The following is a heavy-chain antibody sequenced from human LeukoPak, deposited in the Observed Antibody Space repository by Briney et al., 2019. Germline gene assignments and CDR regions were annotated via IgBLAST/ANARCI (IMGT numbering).Heavy chain of an antibody. J-gene: IGHJ6*03. CDR3: ARSEADDFWSGYYHFGSMDV. D-gene: IGHD3-3*01. V-gene: IGHV4-38-2*02. Sequence: SETLSLTCTDSGYSFSSGYYWGWIGQPPGKGLEGIWRIDYSGSTYYNPSLKSRVTISVDTSKNQFSLKLSSVTAADTAVYYCARSEADDFWSGYYHFGSMDVWGKGTTVTVSS. CDR1: GYSFSSGYY. CDR2: IDYSGST.